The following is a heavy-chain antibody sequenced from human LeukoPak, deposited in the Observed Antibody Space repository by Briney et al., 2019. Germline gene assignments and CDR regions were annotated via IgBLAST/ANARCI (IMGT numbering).Heavy chain of an antibody. CDR1: GYSISSGYY. CDR3: ARANVLRFLEWLSLLGDRSLFVRGRSDAFDI. J-gene: IGHJ3*02. Sequence: SETLSLTCTVSGYSISSGYYWGWIRQPPGKGLEWIGSIYHSGSTNYNPSLKSRVTISVDTSKNQFSLKLSSVTAADTAVYYCARANVLRFLEWLSLLGDRSLFVRGRSDAFDIWGQGTMVTVSS. D-gene: IGHD3-3*01. V-gene: IGHV4-38-2*02. CDR2: IYHSGST.